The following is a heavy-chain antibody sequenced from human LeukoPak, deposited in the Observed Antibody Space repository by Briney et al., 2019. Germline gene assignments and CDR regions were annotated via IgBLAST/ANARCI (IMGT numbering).Heavy chain of an antibody. J-gene: IGHJ4*02. D-gene: IGHD6-19*01. Sequence: GGSLRLSCAASGFTFSSHGMDWVRQAPGKGLEWVSGISPSGGITYYTDSVKGRFTISRDNSKNTVSLQMNSLRGEDTAVYYCAKMSGLTNRQHKRVYNSGWYFDYWGQGTLVTVSS. CDR3: AKMSGLTNRQHKRVYNSGWYFDY. CDR1: GFTFSSHG. V-gene: IGHV3-23*01. CDR2: ISPSGGIT.